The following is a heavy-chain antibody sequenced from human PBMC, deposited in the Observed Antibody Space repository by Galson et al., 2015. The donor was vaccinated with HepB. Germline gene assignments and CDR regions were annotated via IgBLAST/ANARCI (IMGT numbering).Heavy chain of an antibody. Sequence: SVKVSCKASGGTFSSYAISWVRQAPGQGLEWMGRIIPILGIANYAQKFQGRVTITADKSTSTAYMELSSLRSEDTAVYYCAREPYYYGSGSYFRGSYDVGNYYYGMDVWGQGTTVTVSS. D-gene: IGHD3-10*01. V-gene: IGHV1-69*04. J-gene: IGHJ6*02. CDR1: GGTFSSYA. CDR3: AREPYYYGSGSYFRGSYDVGNYYYGMDV. CDR2: IIPILGIA.